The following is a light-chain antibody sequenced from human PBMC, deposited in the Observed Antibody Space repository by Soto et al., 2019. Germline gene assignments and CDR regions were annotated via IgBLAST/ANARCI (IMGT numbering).Light chain of an antibody. CDR1: SRDVGGYNY. V-gene: IGLV2-14*01. CDR2: DVS. CDR3: SSYTSSSTLV. Sequence: QSVLTQPASVSGSPGQSITISCTGTSRDVGGYNYVSWYQQHPGKAPKLMIYDVSNRPSGVFNRFSGSKSGNTASLTISGLQAEDEADYYCSSYTSSSTLVFGTGTKVTVL. J-gene: IGLJ1*01.